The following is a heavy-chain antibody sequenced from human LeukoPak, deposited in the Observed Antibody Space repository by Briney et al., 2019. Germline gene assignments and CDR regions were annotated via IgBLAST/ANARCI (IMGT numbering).Heavy chain of an antibody. CDR1: GGTFSSYA. D-gene: IGHD2-2*01. CDR3: ARYCRSTSCYFDFDY. CDR2: IIPIFGTA. V-gene: IGHV1-69*05. J-gene: IGHJ4*02. Sequence: GASVKVSCKASGGTFSSYAISWVRQAPGQGLEWMGGIIPIFGTANYAQKFQGRVTITTDESTSTAYMELSSLRSEDTAVYYCARYCRSTSCYFDFDYWGQGTLVTVSS.